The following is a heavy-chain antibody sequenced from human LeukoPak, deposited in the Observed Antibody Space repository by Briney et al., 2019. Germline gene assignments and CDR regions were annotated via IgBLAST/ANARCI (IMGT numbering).Heavy chain of an antibody. J-gene: IGHJ4*02. CDR1: GGSISSGGYY. CDR3: ARASSDILTGYYNLFDH. Sequence: SQTLSLTCTVSGGSISSGGYYWSWIRQHPGTGLEWIGYIYYSGSTYYNPSLKSRVTISVDTSKNQFSLKLSSVTAADTAVYYCARASSDILTGYYNLFDHWGQGTLVAVSS. CDR2: IYYSGST. V-gene: IGHV4-31*03. D-gene: IGHD3-9*01.